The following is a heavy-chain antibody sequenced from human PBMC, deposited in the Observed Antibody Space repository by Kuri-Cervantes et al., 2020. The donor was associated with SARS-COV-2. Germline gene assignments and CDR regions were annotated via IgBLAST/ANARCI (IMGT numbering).Heavy chain of an antibody. Sequence: GGSLRLSCAASGFTFSSYSMNWVRQAPGKGLEWVSSISSSSSYIYYADSVKGRFTISRDNAKNSLYLQMNSLRAEDTAVYYCAKEGYGDYLYFDYWGQGTLVTVSS. CDR3: AKEGYGDYLYFDY. CDR2: ISSSSSYI. CDR1: GFTFSSYS. V-gene: IGHV3-21*01. D-gene: IGHD4-17*01. J-gene: IGHJ4*02.